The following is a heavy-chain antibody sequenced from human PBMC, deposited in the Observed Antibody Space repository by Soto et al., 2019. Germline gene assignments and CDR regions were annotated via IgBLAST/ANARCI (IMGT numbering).Heavy chain of an antibody. CDR3: ASRAAAATERVFDY. D-gene: IGHD6-13*01. Sequence: QVQLQQWGAGLLKPSETLSLTCAVYGGSFSGYSWSWFRLPPGQGLDWSGEINHSGSTNYNPALKSRVTISVDTSKNQFSLKLSSVTAADTAVYYCASRAAAATERVFDYWGQGTLVTVSS. CDR2: INHSGST. J-gene: IGHJ4*02. V-gene: IGHV4-34*01. CDR1: GGSFSGYS.